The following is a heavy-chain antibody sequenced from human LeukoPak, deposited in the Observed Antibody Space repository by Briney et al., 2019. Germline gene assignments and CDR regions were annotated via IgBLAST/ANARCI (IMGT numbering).Heavy chain of an antibody. J-gene: IGHJ6*03. D-gene: IGHD3-3*01. CDR1: GFTFSSYE. Sequence: GGSLRLSCAASGFTFSSYEMNWVRQAPGKGLEWVSAISGSGGSTYYADSVKGRFTISRDNSKNTLYLQMNSLRAEDTAVYYCAKDGTYYDFWSGYYPHYYYYMDVWGKGTTVTVSS. V-gene: IGHV3-23*01. CDR3: AKDGTYYDFWSGYYPHYYYYMDV. CDR2: ISGSGGST.